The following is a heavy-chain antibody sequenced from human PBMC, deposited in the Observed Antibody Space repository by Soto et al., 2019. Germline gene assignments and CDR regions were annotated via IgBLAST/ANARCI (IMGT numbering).Heavy chain of an antibody. Sequence: PVGSLRLSCAASGFTFSSYSMNWVRQAPGKGLEWVSSISSSSSYIYYADSVKGRFTISRDNAKNSLYLQMNSLRAEDTAVYYCARDKYYYDSSGYGYWGQGTLVTVSS. CDR3: ARDKYYYDSSGYGY. D-gene: IGHD3-22*01. V-gene: IGHV3-21*01. J-gene: IGHJ4*02. CDR1: GFTFSSYS. CDR2: ISSSSSYI.